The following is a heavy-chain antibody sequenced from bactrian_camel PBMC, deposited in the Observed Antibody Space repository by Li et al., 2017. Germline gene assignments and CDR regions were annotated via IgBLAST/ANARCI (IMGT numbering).Heavy chain of an antibody. V-gene: IGHV3S40*01. J-gene: IGHJ4*01. CDR1: GFTFSNYG. D-gene: IGHD1*01. CDR2: VVSGGSRT. CDR3: AARRDSVCGPLIFRRYDY. Sequence: VQLVESGGGLAQPGGSLRLSCAASGFTFSNYGMSWVRQAPGKGLEWVAGVVSGGSRTYYAEFVKGRFTISRDNAKNTVSLRMTNLKPEDTAIYYCAARRDSVCGPLIFRRYDYWGRGTQVTVS.